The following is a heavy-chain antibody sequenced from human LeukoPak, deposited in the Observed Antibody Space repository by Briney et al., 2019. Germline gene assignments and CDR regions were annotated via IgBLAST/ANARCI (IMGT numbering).Heavy chain of an antibody. J-gene: IGHJ6*02. CDR2: IVGSGGST. CDR1: GFTFSNYA. D-gene: IGHD2-2*01. V-gene: IGHV3-23*01. Sequence: GGSLRLSCVASGFTFSNYAMTWVRLAPGKGLEWVSAIVGSGGSTFYADSVKGRFTISRDNSKNTLYLQMNSLRAEDTAVYYCARDLLGYCSSTSCYPYYYYYGMDVWGQGTTVTVSS. CDR3: ARDLLGYCSSTSCYPYYYYYGMDV.